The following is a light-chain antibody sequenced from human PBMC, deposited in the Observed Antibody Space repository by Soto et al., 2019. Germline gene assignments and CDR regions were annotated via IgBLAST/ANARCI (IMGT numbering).Light chain of an antibody. CDR1: SSNVGGYNY. V-gene: IGLV2-14*01. CDR3: SSYTSSSTYV. J-gene: IGLJ1*01. Sequence: QSVLTQPASVSGSPGKSITISATGTSSNVGGYNYVSWYQQHPGKAPKLMIYEVSNRPSGVSNRFSGSKSGNTASLTISGLQAEDEADYYCSSYTSSSTYVFGTGTKLTVL. CDR2: EVS.